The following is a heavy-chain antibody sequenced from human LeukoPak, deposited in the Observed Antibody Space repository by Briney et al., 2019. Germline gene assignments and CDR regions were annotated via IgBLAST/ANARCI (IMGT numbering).Heavy chain of an antibody. D-gene: IGHD3-10*01. J-gene: IGHJ4*02. CDR1: GFTVSNNY. Sequence: GGSLRLSCAASGFTVSNNYMSWVRQAPGKGLEWVSVIYSGDNTYYAESVKGRFTISRDNSKNTLYLQMNTLRAEDTAVYYCARLPLILLWFGEAWGQGTLVTVSS. CDR2: IYSGDNT. V-gene: IGHV3-66*04. CDR3: ARLPLILLWFGEA.